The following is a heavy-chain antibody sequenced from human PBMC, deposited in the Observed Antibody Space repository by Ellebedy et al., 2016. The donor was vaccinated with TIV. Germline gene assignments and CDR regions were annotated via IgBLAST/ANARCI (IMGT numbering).Heavy chain of an antibody. D-gene: IGHD7-27*01. Sequence: GESLKISXAASGFTFSSYWMSWVRQAPGKGLEWVANIKQDGSEKYYVDSVKGRFTISRDNAKNSLYLQMNSLRAEDTAVYYCARKLGGGDYWGQGTLVTVSS. J-gene: IGHJ4*02. V-gene: IGHV3-7*01. CDR3: ARKLGGGDY. CDR1: GFTFSSYW. CDR2: IKQDGSEK.